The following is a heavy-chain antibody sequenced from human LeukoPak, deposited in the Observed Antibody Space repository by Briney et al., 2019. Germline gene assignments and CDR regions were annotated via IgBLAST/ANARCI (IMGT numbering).Heavy chain of an antibody. Sequence: PGRSLRLSCAASGFTFSSYAMHWVRQAPGKGLEWVAVISYDGSNKYYADSVKGRFTISGDNSKNTLYLQMNSLRAEDTAVYYCARDYLPLGYSSGWIYYYYGMDVWGKGTTVTVSS. D-gene: IGHD6-19*01. J-gene: IGHJ6*04. CDR1: GFTFSSYA. V-gene: IGHV3-30*04. CDR3: ARDYLPLGYSSGWIYYYYGMDV. CDR2: ISYDGSNK.